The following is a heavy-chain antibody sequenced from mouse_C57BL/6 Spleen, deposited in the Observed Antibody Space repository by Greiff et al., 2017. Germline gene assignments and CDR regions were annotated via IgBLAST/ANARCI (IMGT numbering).Heavy chain of an antibody. CDR1: GFSLTSYG. D-gene: IGHD2-1*01. J-gene: IGHJ4*01. Sequence: QVQLKESGPGLVAPSQSLSITCTVSGFSLTSYGVDWVRQPPGKGLEWLGVIWGGGSTNYNSARMSRLSISKDNSKSQVFLKMNSLQTDDTAMYHWAKRGIYYGNPGAMDYWGQGTSVTVSS. V-gene: IGHV2-9*01. CDR3: AKRGIYYGNPGAMDY. CDR2: IWGGGST.